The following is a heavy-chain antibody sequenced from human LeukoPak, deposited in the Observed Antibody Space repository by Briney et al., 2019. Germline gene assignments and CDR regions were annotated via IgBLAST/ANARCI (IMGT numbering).Heavy chain of an antibody. CDR2: INIYNLDT. CDR3: ARRHGFYHYMDV. CDR1: GYPFTSYG. J-gene: IGHJ6*03. D-gene: IGHD3-10*01. V-gene: IGHV1-18*01. Sequence: ASVKVSCKASGYPFTSYGIIWVRQAPGQGLEWMGWINIYNLDTKYAQKFQGRVTVTTDISTATAYMELRSLRSDDTAVYYCARRHGFYHYMDVWGKGTTVAVSS.